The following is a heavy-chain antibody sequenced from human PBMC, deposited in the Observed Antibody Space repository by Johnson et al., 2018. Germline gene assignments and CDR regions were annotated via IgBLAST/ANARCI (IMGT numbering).Heavy chain of an antibody. CDR2: IIPGGGTT. V-gene: IGHV1-46*01. CDR3: ARGGRQAFDDDSGLK. Sequence: QVQLVQSGAEVRQPGASVKVSCKASGYPFSTYYIHWVRQAPGQGLEWMGTIIPGGGTTKYAQNFQGRVTVTRDTSTSTVYMELSSLTSEDTAVYYCARGGRQAFDDDSGLKWGQGTLVTVSS. D-gene: IGHD3-22*01. CDR1: GYPFSTYY. J-gene: IGHJ4*02.